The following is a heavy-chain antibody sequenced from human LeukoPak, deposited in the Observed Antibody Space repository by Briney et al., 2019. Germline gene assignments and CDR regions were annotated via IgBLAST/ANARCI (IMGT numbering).Heavy chain of an antibody. V-gene: IGHV4-4*07. CDR2: IYTSGST. Sequence: SETLSLTCTVSGGSISSYYWSWIRQPAGMGLEWIGRIYTSGSTNYNPSLKSRVTMSVDTSKNQFSLKLSSVPAADTAVYYCARAPAGPGYYYYYYGMDVWGQGTTVTVSS. D-gene: IGHD6-13*01. J-gene: IGHJ6*02. CDR1: GGSISSYY. CDR3: ARAPAGPGYYYYYYGMDV.